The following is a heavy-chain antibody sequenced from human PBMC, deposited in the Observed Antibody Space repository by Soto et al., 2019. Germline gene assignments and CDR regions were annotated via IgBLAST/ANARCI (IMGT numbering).Heavy chain of an antibody. V-gene: IGHV3-30-3*01. D-gene: IGHD5-12*01. CDR1: GFTFSSYA. Sequence: GGSLRLSCAASGFTFSSYAMHWVRQAPGKGLEWVAVISYDGSNKYYADSVKGRFTISRDNSKNTLYLQMNSLRAEDTAVYYCARDDGFMVATFDYYYGMDVWGQGTTVTVSS. CDR2: ISYDGSNK. J-gene: IGHJ6*02. CDR3: ARDDGFMVATFDYYYGMDV.